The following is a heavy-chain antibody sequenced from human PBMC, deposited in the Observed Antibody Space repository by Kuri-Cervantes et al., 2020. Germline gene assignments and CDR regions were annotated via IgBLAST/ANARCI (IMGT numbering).Heavy chain of an antibody. J-gene: IGHJ6*02. CDR3: ARESSSSWLYYYYGMDV. CDR2: ISSSSYYL. V-gene: IGHV3-21*01. D-gene: IGHD6-13*01. CDR1: GFTFSSYS. Sequence: GESLKISCAASGFTFSSYSMNWVRQAPGKGLEWVSSISSSSYYLYYADSVKGRFIISRDNAKNSLYLQMNSLRAEDTAVYYCARESSSSWLYYYYGMDVWGQGTTVTVSS.